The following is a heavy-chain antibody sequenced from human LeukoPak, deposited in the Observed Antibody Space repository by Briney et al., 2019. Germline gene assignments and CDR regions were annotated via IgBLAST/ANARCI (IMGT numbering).Heavy chain of an antibody. CDR3: ARVRVINFYYYGMDV. CDR2: IDHSGST. J-gene: IGHJ6*04. Sequence: SETLSLTCAVYGGSFSGYYWSWIRQPPGKGLEWIGEIDHSGSTNYNPSLKSRVTISVDTSKNQFSLKLSSVTAADTAVYYCARVRVINFYYYGMDVWGKGTTVTVSS. V-gene: IGHV4-34*01. D-gene: IGHD3-16*02. CDR1: GGSFSGYY.